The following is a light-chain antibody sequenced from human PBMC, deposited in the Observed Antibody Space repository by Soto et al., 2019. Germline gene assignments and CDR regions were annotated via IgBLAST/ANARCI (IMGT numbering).Light chain of an antibody. CDR2: AAS. J-gene: IGKJ1*01. Sequence: EIVMTQSPATLSVSPGERATLSCRASQSVSSNLAWYQQKPGQAPRLLIYAASTRATGIPARFSGSGSGTEFTLLISSLQSEDFAVYYCQHYNNWPPWTFGQGTKVEIK. CDR3: QHYNNWPPWT. V-gene: IGKV3-15*01. CDR1: QSVSSN.